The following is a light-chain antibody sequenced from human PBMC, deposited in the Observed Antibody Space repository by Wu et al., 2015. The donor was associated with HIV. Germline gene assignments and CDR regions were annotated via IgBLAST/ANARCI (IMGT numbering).Light chain of an antibody. CDR1: QSITTY. CDR2: DAS. Sequence: EIVLTQSPGTLSLSPGERATFSCRASQSITTYLAWYQQKPGQAPRLLIYDASKRAAGTPARFSGSVSGTDFTLTISSLEPEDFAVYYCQQRSYWPITFGQGTRLEIK. V-gene: IGKV3-11*01. J-gene: IGKJ5*01. CDR3: QQRSYWPIT.